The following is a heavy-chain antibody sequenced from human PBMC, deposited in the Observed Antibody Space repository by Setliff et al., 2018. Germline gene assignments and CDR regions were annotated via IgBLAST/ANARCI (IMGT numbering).Heavy chain of an antibody. CDR1: GFTFSTYA. J-gene: IGHJ3*02. CDR2: ISGGSGRI. CDR3: AKDRNFPNDVFDT. Sequence: GGSLRLSCAASGFTFSTYAMSWVRQAPGKGLEWVSAISGGSGRIYYVATVKGRFTISRDDSKNTLYLQMNSLRAEDTGIYYCAKDRNFPNDVFDTWGQGTMVTVSS. V-gene: IGHV3-23*01.